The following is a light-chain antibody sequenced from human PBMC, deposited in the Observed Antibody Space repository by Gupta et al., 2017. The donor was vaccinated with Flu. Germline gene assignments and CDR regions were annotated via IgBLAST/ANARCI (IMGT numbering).Light chain of an antibody. CDR1: SGDLGVYNY. V-gene: IGLV2-14*01. CDR2: EVS. CDR3: SSYTNTNTLVV. Sequence: QSALTQTASVSGSPGQSITISCTGSSGDLGVYNYVSWYQQHPGKAPKLIIFEVSNRPSGVSNRFSGSKSDNTASLTISGLQAEDEADYYCSSYTNTNTLVVFGGGTKLTVL. J-gene: IGLJ2*01.